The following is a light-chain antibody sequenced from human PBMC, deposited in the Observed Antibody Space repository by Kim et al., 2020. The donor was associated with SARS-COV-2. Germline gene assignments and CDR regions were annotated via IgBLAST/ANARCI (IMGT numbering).Light chain of an antibody. CDR3: QQYNNWPLT. V-gene: IGKV3-15*01. CDR2: GAF. J-gene: IGKJ4*01. CDR1: QNVSSN. Sequence: VSPGERVTLSCRASQNVSSNLAWYQQTPGQAPRLLIYGAFTGATAIPGRFSGSGSGTEFTLTIGSLQSEDFAVYYCQQYNNWPLTFGGGTKVDIK.